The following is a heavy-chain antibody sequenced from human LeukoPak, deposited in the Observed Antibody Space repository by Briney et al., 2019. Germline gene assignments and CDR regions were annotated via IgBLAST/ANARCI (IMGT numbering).Heavy chain of an antibody. CDR3: ASRGVVTHGDYYYMDV. CDR1: GFTFSSYS. J-gene: IGHJ6*03. V-gene: IGHV3-21*01. Sequence: KAGGSLRLSCAASGFTFSSYSMNWVRQAPGKGLEWVSSISSSSSYIYYADSVKGRFTISRDNAKNSLYLQMNSLRAEDTAVYYCASRGVVTHGDYYYMDVWGKGTTVTVSS. D-gene: IGHD4-23*01. CDR2: ISSSSSYI.